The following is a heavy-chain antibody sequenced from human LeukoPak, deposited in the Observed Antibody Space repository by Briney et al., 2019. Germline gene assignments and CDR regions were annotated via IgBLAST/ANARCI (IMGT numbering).Heavy chain of an antibody. CDR2: INSDGSST. J-gene: IGHJ4*02. CDR3: AREVVTTGFDY. D-gene: IGHD2-21*02. CDR1: GFTFSSYW. Sequence: PGGSLRLSCAASGFTFSSYWMHWVRQAPGKGLVWVSRINSDGSSTSYADSVKGRSTISRDNAKNTLYLQMNSLRAEDTAVYYCAREVVTTGFDYWGQGTLVTVSS. V-gene: IGHV3-74*01.